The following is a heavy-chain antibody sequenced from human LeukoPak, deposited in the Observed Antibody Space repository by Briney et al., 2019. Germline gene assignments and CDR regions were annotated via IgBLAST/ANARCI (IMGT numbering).Heavy chain of an antibody. Sequence: GGSLRLSCAASGFTFSSYSMNWVRQAPGKGLEWVSSISSSSSYIYYADSVKGRFTISRDNAKNSLYLQMNSLRAEDTAVYYCARDGSWGLSHEVVPAAIDQTRTWFDPWGQGTLVTVSS. CDR2: ISSSSSYI. CDR1: GFTFSSYS. J-gene: IGHJ5*02. D-gene: IGHD2-2*01. CDR3: ARDGSWGLSHEVVPAAIDQTRTWFDP. V-gene: IGHV3-21*04.